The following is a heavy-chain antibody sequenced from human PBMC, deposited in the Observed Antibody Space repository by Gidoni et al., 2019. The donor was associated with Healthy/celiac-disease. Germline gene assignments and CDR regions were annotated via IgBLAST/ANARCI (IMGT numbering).Heavy chain of an antibody. J-gene: IGHJ4*02. CDR2: LDPGDSDT. V-gene: IGHV5-51*01. CDR1: GYSFTSYW. Sequence: EVQLVQSGAEVKKPGESLKISCKGSGYSFTSYWIGWVRQMPGKVLEWMGILDPGDSDTRYSPSFQGQVTISADKSLSTAYRQWSSLKASDTAMYYCAWSMVRGVYYFDYWGQGTLVTVSS. CDR3: AWSMVRGVYYFDY. D-gene: IGHD3-10*01.